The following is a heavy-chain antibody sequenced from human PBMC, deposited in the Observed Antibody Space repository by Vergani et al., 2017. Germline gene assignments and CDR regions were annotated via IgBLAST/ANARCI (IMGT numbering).Heavy chain of an antibody. J-gene: IGHJ4*02. CDR3: AKHFRGWGIDY. D-gene: IGHD3-16*01. V-gene: IGHV3-30*02. CDR1: GFTLSNYD. Sequence: QVQLVESGGGVVQRGGSLRLSCATSGFTLSNYDMQWIRQGPGKGLEFVDFIQFDGSNQYYADSVKGRFTLSRDFSKNTKYLQMNSLRTHDTATYYCAKHFRGWGIDYWGKGTQVIVSS. CDR2: IQFDGSNQ.